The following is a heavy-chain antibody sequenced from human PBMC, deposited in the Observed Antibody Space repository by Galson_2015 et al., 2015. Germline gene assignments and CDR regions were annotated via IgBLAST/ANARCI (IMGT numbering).Heavy chain of an antibody. D-gene: IGHD5-12*01. V-gene: IGHV3-23*01. CDR3: AKDRAREWLRLGYYYYYMDV. CDR2: ISGSGGST. Sequence: SLRLSCAASGFTFSSYAMSWVRQAPGKGLEWVSAISGSGGSTYYADSVKGRFTISRDNSKNTLYLQMNSLRAEDTAVYYCAKDRAREWLRLGYYYYYMDVWGKGTTVTVSS. J-gene: IGHJ6*03. CDR1: GFTFSSYA.